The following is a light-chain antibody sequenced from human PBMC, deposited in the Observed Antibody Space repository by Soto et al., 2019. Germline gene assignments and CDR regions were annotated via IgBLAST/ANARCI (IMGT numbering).Light chain of an antibody. CDR3: QQYNSHPYT. J-gene: IGKJ2*01. CDR2: KTS. V-gene: IGKV1-5*03. Sequence: DIQMTQSPSTLSASVGDRVTVTCRASQTINIWLAWYQQRPGKATNLLIYKTSSLKSGVPSRFSGSGSGTDFTLTISSLQPDDFATYYCQQYNSHPYTFGQGTKLEIK. CDR1: QTINIW.